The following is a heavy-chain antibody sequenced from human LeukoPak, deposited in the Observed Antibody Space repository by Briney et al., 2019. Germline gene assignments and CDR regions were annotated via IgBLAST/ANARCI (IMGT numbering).Heavy chain of an antibody. J-gene: IGHJ3*02. Sequence: PGGSLRLSCAASGFTFSRYWMHWVRPAPGKGLVWVSHINSDGSSTTYAHSVKGRFTISRDNAKNTLYLQMNSLRVEDTAVYYGTDPFGDVFDIWGQGTMVTVSS. V-gene: IGHV3-74*03. CDR1: GFTFSRYW. CDR3: TDPFGDVFDI. D-gene: IGHD3-3*01. CDR2: INSDGSST.